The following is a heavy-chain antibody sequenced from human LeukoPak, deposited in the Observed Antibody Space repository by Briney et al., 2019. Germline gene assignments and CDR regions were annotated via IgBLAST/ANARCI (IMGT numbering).Heavy chain of an antibody. V-gene: IGHV4-30-4*01. CDR3: ARAGYYYDSSGYYTLGYFDY. Sequence: SQTLSLTCTVSGGSISSGDYYWSWIRQPPGKGLEWIGYIYYSGSTYYNPSLKSRVTISVDTSKNQFSLKLSSVTAADTAVYYCARAGYYYDSSGYYTLGYFDYWGQGTLVTGSS. J-gene: IGHJ4*02. CDR2: IYYSGST. CDR1: GGSISSGDYY. D-gene: IGHD3-22*01.